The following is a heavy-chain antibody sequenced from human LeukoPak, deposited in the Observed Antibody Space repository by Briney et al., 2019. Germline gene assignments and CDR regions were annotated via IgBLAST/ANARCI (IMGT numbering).Heavy chain of an antibody. V-gene: IGHV1-18*01. CDR2: ISAYSGNT. Sequence: ASVKVSCKASGYTFINYGITWVRQAPGQGLEWMGWISAYSGNTNYAQKFQGRVTMTADTFTSTAYMELRSLRSDEAAVYYCARWNYYGSGRDYYYGMDVWGQGTTVTVSS. CDR1: GYTFINYG. CDR3: ARWNYYGSGRDYYYGMDV. D-gene: IGHD3-10*01. J-gene: IGHJ6*02.